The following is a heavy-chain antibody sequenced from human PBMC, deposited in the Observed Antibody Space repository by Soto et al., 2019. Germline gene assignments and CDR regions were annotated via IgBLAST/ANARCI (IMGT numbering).Heavy chain of an antibody. CDR2: IKTDGSVT. Sequence: GGSLRLSCAASGFTFSTYWMHWVRQAPGKGLVWVSRIKTDGSVTTYADSVKGRFTISRDNAKNTLYLQMNTLRAEDTAVYYCARDLGGSHDYWGRGTLVTVSS. CDR3: ARDLGGSHDY. V-gene: IGHV3-74*01. J-gene: IGHJ4*02. D-gene: IGHD3-16*01. CDR1: GFTFSTYW.